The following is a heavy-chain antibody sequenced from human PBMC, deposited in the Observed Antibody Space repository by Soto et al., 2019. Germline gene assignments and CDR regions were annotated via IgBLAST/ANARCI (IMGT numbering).Heavy chain of an antibody. V-gene: IGHV3-23*01. J-gene: IGHJ4*02. CDR2: ISVSGGST. CDR3: AKSLGAYYDSSGYCIDY. Sequence: GGSLRLSCAASGFTFSSYAMSWVRQAPGKGLEWVSAISVSGGSTYYADSLKGRFTISRDFSKNTLFLKMNSLRAEDTAVYYCAKSLGAYYDSSGYCIDYWGKGTLVTVS. D-gene: IGHD3-22*01. CDR1: GFTFSSYA.